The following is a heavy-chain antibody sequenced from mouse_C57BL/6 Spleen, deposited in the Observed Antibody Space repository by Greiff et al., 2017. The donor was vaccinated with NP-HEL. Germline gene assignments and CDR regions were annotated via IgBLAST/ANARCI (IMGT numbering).Heavy chain of an antibody. CDR2: IDPSDSYT. CDR3: AGVVAKYYFDY. Sequence: VQLQQPGAELVRPGTSVKLSCKASGYTFTSYWMHWVKQRPGQGLEWIGVIDPSDSYTNYNQKFKGKATLTVDTSSSTAYMQLSSLTSEDSAVYYCAGVVAKYYFDYWGQGTTLTVSS. D-gene: IGHD1-1*01. J-gene: IGHJ2*01. V-gene: IGHV1-59*01. CDR1: GYTFTSYW.